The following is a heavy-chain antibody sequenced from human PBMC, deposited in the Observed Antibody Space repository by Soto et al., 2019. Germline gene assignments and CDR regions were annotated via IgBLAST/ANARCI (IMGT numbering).Heavy chain of an antibody. V-gene: IGHV1-69*13. J-gene: IGHJ4*02. D-gene: IGHD3-3*01. CDR1: GGSFGKSA. Sequence: GASVKVSCKASGGSFGKSAINWVRQTPGQGLEWLGGFIPVYRTLNYAQKFQGRVTITADESTGTAYMTLSSLASDDTAVYYCAKGVICIGYFTLDSWGQGTRVTVSS. CDR2: FIPVYRTL. CDR3: AKGVICIGYFTLDS.